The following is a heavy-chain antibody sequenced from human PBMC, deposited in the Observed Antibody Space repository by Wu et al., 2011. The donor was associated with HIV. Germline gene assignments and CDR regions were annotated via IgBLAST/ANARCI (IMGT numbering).Heavy chain of an antibody. CDR2: LNPNGGRT. Sequence: SVKVSCKASGYTFSNYYMHWVRQAPGQGLEWMGILNPNGGRTSYAQNFQGRIILTRDTSTNTVYMELSSLRSDDTAAYYCARDPYSSSFYYYYFMDVWGKGTTVTVSS. J-gene: IGHJ6*03. D-gene: IGHD6-6*01. CDR3: ARDPYSSSFYYYYFMDV. V-gene: IGHV1-46*01. CDR1: GYTFSNYY.